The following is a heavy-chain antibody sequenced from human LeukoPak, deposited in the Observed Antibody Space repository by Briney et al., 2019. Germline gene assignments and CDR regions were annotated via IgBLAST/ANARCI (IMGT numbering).Heavy chain of an antibody. CDR2: IYPADSDT. CDR1: GNSFNTYW. J-gene: IGHJ4*02. Sequence: GESLKISCKGSGNSFNTYWIGWVRQMPGKGLESMGIIYPADSDTRYSPSFQGQVTISADQSISTAYLHWSGLKASDTAMYYCARRAHYDRTMWNFDYWGQGTLVTVSS. V-gene: IGHV5-51*01. CDR3: ARRAHYDRTMWNFDY. D-gene: IGHD3-22*01.